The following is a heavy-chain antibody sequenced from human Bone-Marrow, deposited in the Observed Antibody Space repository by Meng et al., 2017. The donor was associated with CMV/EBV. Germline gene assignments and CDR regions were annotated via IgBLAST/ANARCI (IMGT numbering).Heavy chain of an antibody. Sequence: GESLKISCAASGFTFSSYEMNWVRQAPGKGLEWVSSISSSSSYIYYADSVKGRFTISRDNAKNSLYLQMNSLRAEDTAVYYCATMVVTGTWGQGTLVTVSS. CDR2: ISSSSSYI. CDR3: ATMVVTGT. D-gene: IGHD4-23*01. V-gene: IGHV3-21*01. CDR1: GFTFSSYE. J-gene: IGHJ5*02.